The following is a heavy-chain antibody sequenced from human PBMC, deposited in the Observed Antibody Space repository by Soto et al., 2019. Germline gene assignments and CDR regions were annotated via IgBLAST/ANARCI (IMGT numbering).Heavy chain of an antibody. Sequence: ASVKVSCKASGYTFTSYGISWVRQAPGQGLEWMGWISAYNGNTNYAQELQGRVTMTTDTSTSTAYMELRSLRSDDTAVYYCARDKLEWLLYGYFDYWGQGTLVTVSS. J-gene: IGHJ4*02. CDR2: ISAYNGNT. D-gene: IGHD3-3*01. CDR1: GYTFTSYG. CDR3: ARDKLEWLLYGYFDY. V-gene: IGHV1-18*01.